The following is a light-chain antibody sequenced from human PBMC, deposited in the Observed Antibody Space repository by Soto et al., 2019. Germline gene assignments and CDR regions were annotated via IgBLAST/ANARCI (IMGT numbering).Light chain of an antibody. CDR2: ENN. CDR3: QSYNSSLSGYV. V-gene: IGLV1-40*01. CDR1: SSNIGAGYE. J-gene: IGLJ1*01. Sequence: QYVLTQPPAVSEAPGQRVTISCTGSSSNIGAGYEAHWYQQVPGTAPKLLIYENNNRPSGGPDRFSGSKSGTSASLAITGLQAEDEAEYYCQSYNSSLSGYVFGTGTKLTVL.